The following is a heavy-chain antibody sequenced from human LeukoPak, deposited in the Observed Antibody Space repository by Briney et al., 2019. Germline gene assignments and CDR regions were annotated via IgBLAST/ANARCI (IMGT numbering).Heavy chain of an antibody. CDR1: GFTFSSYA. Sequence: GGSLRLSCAASGFTFSSYAMSWVRQAPGKGLEWVSAISGSGGYTYYADSVKGRFTISRDNSKNTLYLQMNSLRSEDTAIYYCAKGSRLDSYDYWGRGTLVTVSS. CDR3: AKGSRLDSYDY. J-gene: IGHJ4*02. D-gene: IGHD1-1*01. V-gene: IGHV3-23*01. CDR2: ISGSGGYT.